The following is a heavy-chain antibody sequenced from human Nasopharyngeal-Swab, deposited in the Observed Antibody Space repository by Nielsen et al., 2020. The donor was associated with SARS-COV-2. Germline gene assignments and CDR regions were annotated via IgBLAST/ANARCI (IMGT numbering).Heavy chain of an antibody. V-gene: IGHV1-24*01. J-gene: IGHJ5*02. CDR3: ATSNVVVPVSWFDP. CDR1: GYTLTELS. Sequence: ASVKVSCKVSGYTLTELSMHWVRQAPGKGLEWMGGFDPEDGETIYAQKFRGRVTMTEDTSTDTAYMELSSLRSEDTAVYYCATSNVVVPVSWFDPWGQGTLVTVSS. CDR2: FDPEDGET. D-gene: IGHD2-2*01.